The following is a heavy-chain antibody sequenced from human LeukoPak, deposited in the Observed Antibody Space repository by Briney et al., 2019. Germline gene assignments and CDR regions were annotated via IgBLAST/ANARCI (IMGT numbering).Heavy chain of an antibody. J-gene: IGHJ4*02. Sequence: PGGSLRLPCAASGFTFSSYWMSWVRQAPGKGLEWVANIKQDGSEKYYVDSVKGRFTISRDNAKNSLYLQMNSLRAEDTAVYYCASQFRRLWFGELLIWGQGTLVTVSS. V-gene: IGHV3-7*03. CDR3: ASQFRRLWFGELLI. CDR2: IKQDGSEK. D-gene: IGHD3-10*01. CDR1: GFTFSSYW.